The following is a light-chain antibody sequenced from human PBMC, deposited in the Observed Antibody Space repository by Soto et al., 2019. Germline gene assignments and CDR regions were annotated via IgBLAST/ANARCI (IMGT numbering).Light chain of an antibody. CDR1: QSVSSN. J-gene: IGKJ2*02. Sequence: EIVMTQSPATLSVSPGERDTLSCRASQSVSSNLAWYQQKPGQAPRLLIYGASTRATGIPARFRGSGSGTEFTLAIGSLQSDDFAVYYCQRYYNWRPGTFGQGTKLEIK. CDR3: QRYYNWRPGT. CDR2: GAS. V-gene: IGKV3-15*01.